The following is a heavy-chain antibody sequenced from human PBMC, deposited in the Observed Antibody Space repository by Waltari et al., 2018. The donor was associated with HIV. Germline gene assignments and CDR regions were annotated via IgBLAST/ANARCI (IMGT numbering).Heavy chain of an antibody. CDR3: ARASHYFEFSTFDGDYYFDL. CDR2: INSDRSTR. J-gene: IGHJ4*02. CDR1: GFSVYNPW. Sequence: VQLVESGGGSIKTGGSLRLSCAASGFSVYNPWLDWARQGPGKGLVWIARINSDRSTREYADAVKGRFVISRDNGRNTVYLQLNSLRVEDTAVYFCARASHYFEFSTFDGDYYFDLWGRGTRVAVSS. D-gene: IGHD3-9*01. V-gene: IGHV3-74*01.